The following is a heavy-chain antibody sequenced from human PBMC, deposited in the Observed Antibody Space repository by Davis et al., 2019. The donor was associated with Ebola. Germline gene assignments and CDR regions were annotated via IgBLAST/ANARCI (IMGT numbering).Heavy chain of an antibody. CDR1: GFTFSDYY. CDR2: ISSGGGTTL. CDR3: ATGTSPPDY. J-gene: IGHJ4*02. D-gene: IGHD3-10*01. V-gene: IGHV3-11*01. Sequence: PGGSLRLSCGTSGFTFSDYYMSWIRQAPGKGLEWVSDISSGGGTTLYSAASVKGRLTVSRDNSKNTFYLQMNSPRVDDTAVYVCATGTSPPDYWGQGTLVTVSS.